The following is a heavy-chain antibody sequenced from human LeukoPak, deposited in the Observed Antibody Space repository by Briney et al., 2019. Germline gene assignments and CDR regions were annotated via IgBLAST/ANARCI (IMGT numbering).Heavy chain of an antibody. J-gene: IGHJ6*03. Sequence: SETLSLTCTVSGGSISSSSYYWGWIRQPPGKGLEWIGSIYYSGSTYYNPSLKSRVTISVDTSKNQFSLKLSSVPAADTAVYYCARHGGDYAYHYYSYMDVWGTGTPVTVSS. V-gene: IGHV4-39*07. D-gene: IGHD4-17*01. CDR3: ARHGGDYAYHYYSYMDV. CDR2: IYYSGST. CDR1: GGSISSSSYY.